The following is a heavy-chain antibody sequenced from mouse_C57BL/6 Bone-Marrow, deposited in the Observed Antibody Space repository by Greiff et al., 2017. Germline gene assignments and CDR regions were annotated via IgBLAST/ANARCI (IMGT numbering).Heavy chain of an antibody. Sequence: QVQLQQSGAELARPGASVKLSCKASGYTFTSYTMHWVKQRPGKGLEWIGYINPSSGYTKYNQKFKDKATLTADKSYSTAYMQLSILTSEDSAVYYCAISVRGYLRFWFASGGQGTLVTVSA. CDR3: AISVRGYLRFWFAS. D-gene: IGHD2-3*01. V-gene: IGHV1-4*01. CDR1: GYTFTSYT. CDR2: INPSSGYT. J-gene: IGHJ3*01.